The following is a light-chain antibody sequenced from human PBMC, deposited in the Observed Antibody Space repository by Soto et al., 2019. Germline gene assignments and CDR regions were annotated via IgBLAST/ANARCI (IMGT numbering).Light chain of an antibody. CDR2: DAS. Sequence: EIVLTQSPATLSLSPGERATLSCRASQSASSYLAWYQQKPGQAPRLLIYDASNRATGVPARFSGSGSGTDFTLTISSLEPEDFAVYYCQQRSNWPPGGTFGQGTKLESK. CDR1: QSASSY. J-gene: IGKJ2*01. CDR3: QQRSNWPPGGT. V-gene: IGKV3-11*01.